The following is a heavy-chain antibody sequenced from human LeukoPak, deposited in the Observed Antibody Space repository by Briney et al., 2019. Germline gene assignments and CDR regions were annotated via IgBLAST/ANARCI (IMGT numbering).Heavy chain of an antibody. J-gene: IGHJ4*02. Sequence: ASVKVSCKASGYTFTGYYMHWVRQAPGQGLEWMGWINPNSGGTNYAQKFQGWVTMTRDTFISTAYMELSRLRSDDTAVYYCAIVKVAAGNYYFDYWGQGTLVTVSS. CDR2: INPNSGGT. CDR1: GYTFTGYY. CDR3: AIVKVAAGNYYFDY. D-gene: IGHD6-13*01. V-gene: IGHV1-2*04.